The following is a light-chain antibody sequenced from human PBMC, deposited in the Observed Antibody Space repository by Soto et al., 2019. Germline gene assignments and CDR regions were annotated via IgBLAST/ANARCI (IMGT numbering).Light chain of an antibody. CDR2: KAS. CDR1: QSISSW. J-gene: IGKJ2*01. CDR3: QQYKSYPYT. V-gene: IGKV1-5*03. Sequence: DIQMTQSPSTLSASVGDRVTITCRASQSISSWLAWYQQKPGKAPKLLIYKASSLESGVPSRFRGSGSGAEFTLTISSLQPDDFATYYCQQYKSYPYTFGQGTKLEI.